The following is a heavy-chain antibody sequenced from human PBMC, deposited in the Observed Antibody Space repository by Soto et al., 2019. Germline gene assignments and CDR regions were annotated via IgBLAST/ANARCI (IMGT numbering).Heavy chain of an antibody. Sequence: GASVKVSCKASGYTFTSYGISRVRQAPGQGLEWMGWISAYNGNTNHAQKLQGRVTMTTATSTGTTYQELRSLRSDDTAVYYCARDKFTTVTTLCHYWGQGTLVTVSS. D-gene: IGHD4-17*01. J-gene: IGHJ4*02. V-gene: IGHV1-18*01. CDR1: GYTFTSYG. CDR2: ISAYNGNT. CDR3: ARDKFTTVTTLCHY.